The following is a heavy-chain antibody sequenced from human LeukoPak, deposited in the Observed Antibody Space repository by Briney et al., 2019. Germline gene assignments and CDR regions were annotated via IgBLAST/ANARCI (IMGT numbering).Heavy chain of an antibody. Sequence: SETLSLTCTVSGGSISSNYWSWIRQPPGKGLEWIGYIYYSGSTNYNPSLKSRVTISVDTSKNQFSLKLSSVTAADTAVYYCARDRATYGYSYGYWYYYGMDVWGQGTTVTVSS. CDR3: ARDRATYGYSYGYWYYYGMDV. V-gene: IGHV4-59*01. CDR1: GGSISSNY. J-gene: IGHJ6*02. CDR2: IYYSGST. D-gene: IGHD5-18*01.